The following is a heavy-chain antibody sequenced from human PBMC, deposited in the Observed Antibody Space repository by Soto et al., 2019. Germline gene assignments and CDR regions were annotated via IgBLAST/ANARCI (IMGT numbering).Heavy chain of an antibody. CDR2: IIPLFGTT. J-gene: IGHJ5*02. V-gene: IGHV1-69*12. Sequence: QVQLVQSGAEVKKPGSSMKLSCTASGGTFSNYALNWVRQAPGQGLEWMGEIIPLFGTTRYAQKFQGRVTFIADESTTTVYMELSSLGSEDTAVYYCAKSRPPIGYNWFDPWRQGTLVTVSS. CDR1: GGTFSNYA. D-gene: IGHD3-16*02. CDR3: AKSRPPIGYNWFDP.